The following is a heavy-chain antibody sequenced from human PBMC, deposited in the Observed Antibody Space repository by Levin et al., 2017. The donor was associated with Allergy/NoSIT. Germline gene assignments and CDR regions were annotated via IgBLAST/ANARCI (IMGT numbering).Heavy chain of an antibody. V-gene: IGHV4-59*08. D-gene: IGHD2-2*01. J-gene: IGHJ3*02. CDR2: IYYSGST. CDR3: AGYCSSTSCFPGRHDAFDI. Sequence: GSLRLSCTVSGGSISSYYWSWIRQPPGKGLEWIGYIYYSGSTNYNPSLKSRVTISVDTSKNQFSLKLSSVTAADTAVYYCAGYCSSTSCFPGRHDAFDIWGQGTMVTVSS. CDR1: GGSISSYY.